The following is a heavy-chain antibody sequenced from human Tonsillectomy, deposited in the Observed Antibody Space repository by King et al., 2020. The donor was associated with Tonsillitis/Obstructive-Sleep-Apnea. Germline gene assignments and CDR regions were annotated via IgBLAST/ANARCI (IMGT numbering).Heavy chain of an antibody. V-gene: IGHV1-69*04. Sequence: QLVQSGAEVKKPGTSVKVSCTASGGTFSSYSFNWVRQAPGQGLEWMGRIIPVLGMANYAQKFQGRVTITADISTNIAYMELSSLRSEDTAVYYCAREIVKYGPTFSFSYMDVWGKGTTVSVSS. D-gene: IGHD1-26*01. CDR3: AREIVKYGPTFSFSYMDV. CDR2: IIPVLGMA. CDR1: GGTFSSYS. J-gene: IGHJ6*03.